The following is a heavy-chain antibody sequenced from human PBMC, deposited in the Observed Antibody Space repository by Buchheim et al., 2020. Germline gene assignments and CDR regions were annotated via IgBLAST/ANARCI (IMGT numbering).Heavy chain of an antibody. V-gene: IGHV3-7*01. CDR3: ERDRGWLQFDY. D-gene: IGHD6-19*01. CDR1: GFTFSSYW. J-gene: IGHJ4*02. Sequence: EVQLVESGGGLVQPGGSLRLSCAASGFTFSSYWISWVRQAPGKGLEWVANIKEDGSEKYYVDSVKGRFTISRDNAKSSLYLQMNSLRAEDTAVYYCERDRGWLQFDYWGQGTL. CDR2: IKEDGSEK.